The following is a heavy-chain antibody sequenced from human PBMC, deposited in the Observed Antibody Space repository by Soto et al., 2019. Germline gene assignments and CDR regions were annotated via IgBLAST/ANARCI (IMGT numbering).Heavy chain of an antibody. Sequence: QVQLVQSGAEVKKPGASVKVSCKASGYTFTSYYISWVRQAPGQGLEWMGWISAYNGNTNYAQKLQGRVTMTTDTSTSTVYMKLRCLSSDDTAVYYCASDLPPVDYWGQGTLVTVSS. CDR2: ISAYNGNT. CDR3: ASDLPPVDY. CDR1: GYTFTSYY. J-gene: IGHJ4*02. V-gene: IGHV1-18*01. D-gene: IGHD4-17*01.